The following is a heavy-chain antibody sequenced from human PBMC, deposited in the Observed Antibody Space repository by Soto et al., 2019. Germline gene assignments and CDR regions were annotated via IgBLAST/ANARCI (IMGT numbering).Heavy chain of an antibody. D-gene: IGHD1-1*01. V-gene: IGHV3-23*01. Sequence: VQVLESGGGLVQPVGFLRLSCAASGFSFSSYAMSWVRQAPGKGREWVSAISGSGGSTYYADSVKGRFTISRDNSKNTLYLQMNSLRAEDTAVYYCAKGGYGYYYFSGMDVWGQGTTVTVSS. J-gene: IGHJ6*02. CDR2: ISGSGGST. CDR1: GFSFSSYA. CDR3: AKGGYGYYYFSGMDV.